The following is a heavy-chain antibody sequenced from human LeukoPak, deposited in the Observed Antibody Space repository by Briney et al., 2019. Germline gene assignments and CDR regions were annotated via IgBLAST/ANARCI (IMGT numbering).Heavy chain of an antibody. D-gene: IGHD2-15*01. Sequence: GGSLRLSCAASGFTFSSYWMHWVRQAPGKGLVRVSRINNDGSSTTYAESVKGRFTISRDNAKNTLYLQMNSLRAEDTAVYYCARTPYYYAMDVWGQGTTVTVSS. J-gene: IGHJ6*02. V-gene: IGHV3-74*01. CDR1: GFTFSSYW. CDR3: ARTPYYYAMDV. CDR2: INNDGSST.